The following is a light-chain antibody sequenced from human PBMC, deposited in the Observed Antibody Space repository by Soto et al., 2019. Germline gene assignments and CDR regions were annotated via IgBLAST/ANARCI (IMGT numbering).Light chain of an antibody. CDR3: QNYSSVPV. CDR1: QGIRNY. J-gene: IGKJ3*01. CDR2: AAS. Sequence: DIQMTQSPTSLSASVGDRVTITCRASQGIRNYVAWYQQIPGKAPKLLIYAASTLQSGVPSRFSGSGSGTDFTLTISGVLPEDVATYSCQNYSSVPVFGPGTKVEIK. V-gene: IGKV1-27*01.